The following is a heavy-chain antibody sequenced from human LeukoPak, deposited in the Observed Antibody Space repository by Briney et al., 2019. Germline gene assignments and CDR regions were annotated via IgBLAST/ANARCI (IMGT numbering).Heavy chain of an antibody. CDR1: GGSIRSSSYY. D-gene: IGHD3-22*01. CDR2: IYYSGST. V-gene: IGHV4-39*02. CDR3: ARETDYYDSSGYSAEYFQH. J-gene: IGHJ1*01. Sequence: PSETLSLTCTVSGGSIRSSSYYWGWIRQPPGKGLEWIGSIYYSGSTFYNTSLKSRVTTSVDTSKNQFSLKLSSVTAADTAVYYCARETDYYDSSGYSAEYFQHWGQGTLVTVSS.